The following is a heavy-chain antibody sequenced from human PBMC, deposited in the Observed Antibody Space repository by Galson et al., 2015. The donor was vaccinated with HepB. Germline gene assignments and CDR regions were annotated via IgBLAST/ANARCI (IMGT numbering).Heavy chain of an antibody. CDR2: ISYDGRNQ. J-gene: IGHJ4*02. D-gene: IGHD6-19*01. V-gene: IGHV3-30*03. CDR1: GFTLSSYA. CDR3: ARDSGYVSGWYAGRGGFDY. Sequence: SLRLSCAASGFTLSSYAIHWVRQAPGKGPEWVTVISYDGRNQNYADSVMGRFTISRDNSKDTVYLQMSSLRADDTAVYYCARDSGYVSGWYAGRGGFDYWGQGTLVTVSS.